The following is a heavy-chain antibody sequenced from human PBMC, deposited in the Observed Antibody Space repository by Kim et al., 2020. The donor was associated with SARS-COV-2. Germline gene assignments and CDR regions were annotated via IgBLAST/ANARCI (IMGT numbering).Heavy chain of an antibody. Sequence: SETLSLTCAVYGGSFSGYYWSWIRQPPGKGLEWIGEINHSGSTNYNPSLKSRVTISVDTSKNQFSLKLSSVTAADTAVYYCARLKIAKLLWFGEKKRYDAFDIWGQGTMVTVSS. CDR3: ARLKIAKLLWFGEKKRYDAFDI. J-gene: IGHJ3*02. CDR1: GGSFSGYY. V-gene: IGHV4-34*01. CDR2: INHSGST. D-gene: IGHD3-10*01.